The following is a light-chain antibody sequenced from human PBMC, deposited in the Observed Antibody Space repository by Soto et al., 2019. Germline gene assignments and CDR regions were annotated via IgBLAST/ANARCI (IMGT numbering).Light chain of an antibody. V-gene: IGKV1-5*03. CDR1: QSIRSW. CDR2: KAS. CDR3: QQYNSYPYT. J-gene: IGKJ2*01. Sequence: DIQMTQSPSALSASVGDRVTITCRASQSIRSWLAWYQQRPGKAPKLLIYKASSLESGVPPRFSGSGSGTEFTLTISSLQPDDFATYYCQQYNSYPYTFGQGTKLEIK.